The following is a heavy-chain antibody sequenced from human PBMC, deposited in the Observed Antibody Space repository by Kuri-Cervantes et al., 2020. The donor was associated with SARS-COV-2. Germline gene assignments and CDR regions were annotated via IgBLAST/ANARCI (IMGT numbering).Heavy chain of an antibody. V-gene: IGHV3-21*01. J-gene: IGHJ5*02. D-gene: IGHD1/OR15-1a*01. CDR1: GFTFSSYS. Sequence: GGSLRLSCAASGFTFSSYSMNWVRQAPGKGLEWVSSISSSSSYIYYADSVKGRFTISRDNAKNSLYLQMNSLRAEDTAVYYCARQIGTTLNSWFDTWGQGTLVTVSS. CDR2: ISSSSSYI. CDR3: ARQIGTTLNSWFDT.